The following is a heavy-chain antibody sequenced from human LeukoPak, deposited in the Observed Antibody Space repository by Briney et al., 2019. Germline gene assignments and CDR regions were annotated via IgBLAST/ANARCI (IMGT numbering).Heavy chain of an antibody. D-gene: IGHD6-6*01. CDR3: ARAPFLAARPPYYGMDV. CDR2: IKQDGSEK. Sequence: GGSLRLSCAASGFTFSSYWMSWVRQAPGKGLEWVANIKQDGSEKYYVDSVKGRFTISRDNSKNTLYLQMNSLRAEDTAVYYCARAPFLAARPPYYGMDVWGQGTTVTVSS. CDR1: GFTFSSYW. J-gene: IGHJ6*02. V-gene: IGHV3-7*03.